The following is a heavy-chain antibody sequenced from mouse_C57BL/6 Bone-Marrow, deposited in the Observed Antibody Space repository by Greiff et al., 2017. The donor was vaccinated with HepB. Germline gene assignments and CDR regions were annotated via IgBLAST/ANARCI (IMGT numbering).Heavy chain of an antibody. CDR1: GYTFTSHW. Sequence: SGPELVRPGASVKISCKAPGYTFTSHWMQWVRQRPGQGLGGIGEFFPGSGSTYYNEKFKGKATLTVDTSSSTAYMQLSSLTSEDSAVYFCAYYGSSCPYCFDYWGQGTTLTVSS. V-gene: IGHV1-56*01. D-gene: IGHD1-1*01. CDR3: AYYGSSCPYCFDY. CDR2: FFPGSGST. J-gene: IGHJ2*01.